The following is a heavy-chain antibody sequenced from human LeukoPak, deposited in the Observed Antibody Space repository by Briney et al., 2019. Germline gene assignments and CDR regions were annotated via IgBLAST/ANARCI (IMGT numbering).Heavy chain of an antibody. V-gene: IGHV3-15*01. D-gene: IGHD2-21*02. CDR2: IKSKTDGGTT. CDR3: TTISTSEQFRKEVAYCGGDCYRFDY. J-gene: IGHJ4*02. CDR1: GFTFSNAW. Sequence: TGGSLRLSCAASGFTFSNAWMSWVRQAPGKGLEWVGRIKSKTDGGTTDYAAPVKGRFTISRDDSKNTLYLQMNSLKTEDTAVYYCTTISTSEQFRKEVAYCGGDCYRFDYWGQGTLVTVSS.